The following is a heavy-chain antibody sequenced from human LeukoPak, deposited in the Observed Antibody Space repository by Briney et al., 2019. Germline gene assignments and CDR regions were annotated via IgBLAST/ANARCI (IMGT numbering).Heavy chain of an antibody. J-gene: IGHJ4*02. CDR2: ISSSGSTI. Sequence: GGSLRLSCAASGFTFSDYYMSWIRQAPGKGLEWVSYISSSGSTIYYAGSVKGRFTISRDNAKNSLYLQMNSLRAEDTAVYYCARARNYDFWSGYYEYYFDYWGQGTLVTVSS. CDR3: ARARNYDFWSGYYEYYFDY. CDR1: GFTFSDYY. V-gene: IGHV3-11*01. D-gene: IGHD3-3*01.